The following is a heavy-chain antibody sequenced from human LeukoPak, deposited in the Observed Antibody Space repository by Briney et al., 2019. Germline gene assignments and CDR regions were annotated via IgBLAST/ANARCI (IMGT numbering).Heavy chain of an antibody. D-gene: IGHD6-19*01. V-gene: IGHV1-69*13. CDR1: GGTFSSYA. Sequence: ASVKVSCKASGGTFSSYAISWVRQAPGQGLEWMGGIIPIFGTANYAQKFQGRVTITADESTSTAYMELSSLRSEDTAVYYCARAVLDSSGWTTFYNWFDPWGQGTLVTVSS. CDR2: IIPIFGTA. J-gene: IGHJ5*02. CDR3: ARAVLDSSGWTTFYNWFDP.